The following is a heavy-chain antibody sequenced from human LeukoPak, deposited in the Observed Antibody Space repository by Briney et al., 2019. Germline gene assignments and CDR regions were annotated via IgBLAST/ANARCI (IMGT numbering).Heavy chain of an antibody. J-gene: IGHJ4*02. D-gene: IGHD2-8*02. CDR1: GFTFDDYG. CDR2: INWNGGST. CDR3: ATYRQVLLPFES. V-gene: IGHV3-20*04. Sequence: GGSLRLSCAASGFTFDDYGMSWVRQAPGKGLEWVSGINWNGGSTGYADSVKGRFTISRDNAKNSLYLQMNSLRAEDTAIYYCATYRQVLLPFESWGQGTLVTVSS.